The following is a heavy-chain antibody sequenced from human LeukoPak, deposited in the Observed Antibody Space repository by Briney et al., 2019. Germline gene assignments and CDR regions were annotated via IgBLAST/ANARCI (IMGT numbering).Heavy chain of an antibody. D-gene: IGHD2-2*01. CDR2: ISSSSSYI. Sequence: PGGSLRLSCAASGFTFSSYSMNWVRQAPGKGLEWVSSISSSSSYIYYADSVKGRFTISRDNAKNSLYLQMNSLRAEDTAVYYCAREFPEDIVVVPAASDYWGQGTLVTVSS. CDR3: AREFPEDIVVVPAASDY. V-gene: IGHV3-21*01. CDR1: GFTFSSYS. J-gene: IGHJ4*02.